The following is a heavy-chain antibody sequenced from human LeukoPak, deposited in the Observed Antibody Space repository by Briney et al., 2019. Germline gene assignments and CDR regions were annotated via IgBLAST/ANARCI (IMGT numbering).Heavy chain of an antibody. CDR2: ISSSSSYI. D-gene: IGHD3-3*01. V-gene: IGHV3-21*04. J-gene: IGHJ3*02. CDR3: AKDYYDFWSGYYSSAFDI. CDR1: GFTFSSYS. Sequence: KTGGSLRLSCAASGFTFSSYSMNWVRQAPGKGLEWVSSISSSSSYIYYADSVKGRFTISRDNAKNSLYLQMNSLRAEDTAVYYCAKDYYDFWSGYYSSAFDIWGQGTMVTVSS.